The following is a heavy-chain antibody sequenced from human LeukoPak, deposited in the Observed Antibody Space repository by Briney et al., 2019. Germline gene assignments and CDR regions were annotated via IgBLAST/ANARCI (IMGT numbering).Heavy chain of an antibody. V-gene: IGHV3-21*01. D-gene: IGHD7-27*01. CDR1: GFTFSSYS. Sequence: GGSLRLSCAASGFTFSSYSMNWVRQAPGKGLEWVSSISSESVHILYADALKGRFTISRDNAKNSLYLQRNSLRPEDTAVYYCARFETGVYYYYGLDVWGQGTTVTVSS. CDR2: ISSESVHI. J-gene: IGHJ6*02. CDR3: ARFETGVYYYYGLDV.